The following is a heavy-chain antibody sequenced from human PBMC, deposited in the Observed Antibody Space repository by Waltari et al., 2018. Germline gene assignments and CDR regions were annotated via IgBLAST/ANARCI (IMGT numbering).Heavy chain of an antibody. V-gene: IGHV3-23*01. D-gene: IGHD2-21*02. CDR3: ATMYCGGDCYSVY. Sequence: EVQLLESGGGLVQPGGSLRLSCAASGFTFSSYAMSWVRQAPGKGLEWVSAISGSGGSTYYADSVKGRFTISRDNSKNTLYLQMNSLRAEDTAVYYCATMYCGGDCYSVYWGQGTLVTVSS. CDR2: ISGSGGST. CDR1: GFTFSSYA. J-gene: IGHJ4*02.